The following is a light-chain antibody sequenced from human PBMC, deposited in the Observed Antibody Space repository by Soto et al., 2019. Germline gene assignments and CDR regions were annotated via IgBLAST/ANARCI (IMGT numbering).Light chain of an antibody. V-gene: IGKV3-15*01. CDR1: QSLSSN. Sequence: EIVMTQSPATLSVSPGERATLSCRASQSLSSNLAWYQQKPGQAPRLLIYGASTRGSGVPARFSGSGSGTEFTHTISSLQSEDFAVYYCQQYNIWPPLTFGQGTKLEI. J-gene: IGKJ2*01. CDR3: QQYNIWPPLT. CDR2: GAS.